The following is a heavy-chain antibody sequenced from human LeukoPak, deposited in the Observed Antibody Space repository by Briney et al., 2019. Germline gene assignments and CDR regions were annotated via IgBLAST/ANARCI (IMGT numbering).Heavy chain of an antibody. J-gene: IGHJ4*02. V-gene: IGHV3-23*01. CDR3: AKDRHDSSGFTLDS. CDR2: ISGTGHKT. CDR1: GFTFSSYG. D-gene: IGHD3-22*01. Sequence: GGSPRLSCAASGFTFSSYGMSWVRQAPGKGLEWGSGISGTGHKTYYADSVKGRFTISRDSSKNTLYLQMNSLRAEDTAVYYCAKDRHDSSGFTLDSWGQGTLVTVSS.